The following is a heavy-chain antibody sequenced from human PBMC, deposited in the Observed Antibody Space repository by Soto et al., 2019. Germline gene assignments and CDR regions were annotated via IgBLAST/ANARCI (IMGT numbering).Heavy chain of an antibody. D-gene: IGHD3-16*01. CDR3: ARHWGRKVFDY. Sequence: QLQLQESGPGLVKPSETLSLTCTVSGGSISSSSYYWGWIRQPPGKGLEWIGSIYYSGSTYYNPSLKSRVTISVDTSKNQFSLKLSSVTAADPAVYYCARHWGRKVFDYWGQGTLVTVSS. CDR1: GGSISSSSYY. CDR2: IYYSGST. J-gene: IGHJ4*02. V-gene: IGHV4-39*01.